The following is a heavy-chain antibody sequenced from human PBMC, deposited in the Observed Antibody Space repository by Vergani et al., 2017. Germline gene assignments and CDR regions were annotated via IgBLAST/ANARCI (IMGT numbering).Heavy chain of an antibody. D-gene: IGHD2-21*02. V-gene: IGHV3-11*01. J-gene: IGHJ4*02. CDR3: ARSVVTAINYFDY. CDR1: GFTFSDYY. CDR2: ISSSGSTI. Sequence: QVQLVESGGGLVKPGGSLRLSCAASGFTFSDYYMSWIRQAPGKGLEWVSYISSSGSTIYYADSVKGRFTISRDNAKNSLYLQMNSRRAEDPAGYYCARSVVTAINYFDYWGQGTLVTVSS.